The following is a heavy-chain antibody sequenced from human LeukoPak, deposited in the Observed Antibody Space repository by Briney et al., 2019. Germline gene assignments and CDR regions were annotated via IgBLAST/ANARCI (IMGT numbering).Heavy chain of an antibody. J-gene: IGHJ4*02. CDR2: ASYDGSNT. V-gene: IGHV3-30*04. Sequence: GGSLRLSCAASGFTFSSHAVHWVRQAPGKGLEWVAAASYDGSNTYSADSVKGRFTISRDNSKNTMYLQMNNLRADDTAVYYCAGDLKNDYYFESWGQGTLVTVSS. CDR1: GFTFSSHA. CDR3: AGDLKNDYYFES. D-gene: IGHD1-1*01.